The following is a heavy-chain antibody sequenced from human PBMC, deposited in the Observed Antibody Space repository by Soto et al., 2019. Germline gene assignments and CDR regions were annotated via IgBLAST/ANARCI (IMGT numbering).Heavy chain of an antibody. Sequence: SETLSLTCTVSGGSISSYYWSWIRQPPGKGLEWIGYIYYSGSTNYNPSLKSRVTISVDTSKNQFSLKLSSVTAADTAVYYCARVRSRITIFGVVLGWFDPWGQGTLVPVSS. D-gene: IGHD3-3*01. CDR2: IYYSGST. CDR3: ARVRSRITIFGVVLGWFDP. V-gene: IGHV4-59*12. J-gene: IGHJ5*02. CDR1: GGSISSYY.